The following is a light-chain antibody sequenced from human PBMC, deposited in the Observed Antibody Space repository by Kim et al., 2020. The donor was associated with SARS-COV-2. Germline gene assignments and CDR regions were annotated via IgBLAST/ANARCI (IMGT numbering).Light chain of an antibody. CDR3: QTWDRRLV. CDR1: ELGKQY. J-gene: IGLJ2*01. V-gene: IGLV3-1*01. Sequence: VSVSPRQNDRITPSEYELGKQYVSWSQQTAGQPPVVILYQVNNRPSGVPELFPGSNSGNIATLHIRGTQSIDDAYYLCQTWDRRLVFCGGTQLTVL. CDR2: QVN.